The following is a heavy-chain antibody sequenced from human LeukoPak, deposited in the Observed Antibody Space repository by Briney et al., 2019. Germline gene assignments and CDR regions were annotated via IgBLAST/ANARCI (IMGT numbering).Heavy chain of an antibody. V-gene: IGHV4-4*02. CDR3: ARNPGSDYPDW. CDR1: GGSISSATW. Sequence: ASGTLSLTCAVSGGSISSATWWSWVRQPPGKGLEWIGEIYHSGSTNYNPSLRSRATISVDTSKNQFSLKLTSVTAADTAVYYCARNPGSDYPDWWGQGTLVTVSS. J-gene: IGHJ1*01. D-gene: IGHD4-17*01. CDR2: IYHSGST.